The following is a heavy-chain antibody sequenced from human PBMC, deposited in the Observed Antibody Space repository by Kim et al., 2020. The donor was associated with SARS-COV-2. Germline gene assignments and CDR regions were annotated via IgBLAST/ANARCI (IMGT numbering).Heavy chain of an antibody. V-gene: IGHV3-66*01. Sequence: GGSLRLSCAASGFTVSSSYMSWVRQAPGKGLEWVSIIYSGGGTYYADSVKGRFTISRDNSKNTLYLQMNSLRGEDTALYYCAREADVRPAYFDYWGRGALVTVSS. CDR2: IYSGGGT. D-gene: IGHD6-19*01. CDR1: GFTVSSSY. J-gene: IGHJ4*02. CDR3: AREADVRPAYFDY.